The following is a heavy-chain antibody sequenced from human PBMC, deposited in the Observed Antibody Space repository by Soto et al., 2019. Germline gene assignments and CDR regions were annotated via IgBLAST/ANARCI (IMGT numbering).Heavy chain of an antibody. D-gene: IGHD3-10*01. J-gene: IGHJ4*02. CDR1: GGTFSSYA. Sequence: QVQLVQSGAEVKKPGSSVKVSCKASGGTFSSYAISWVRQAPGQGLEWMGGIIPLFGTANYAQKFQGRVTITADESTSTAYMELSSLISEDTAVYYCARDMSGSSWFGEFLYEGFDYWGQGTLVTVSS. V-gene: IGHV1-69*01. CDR2: IIPLFGTA. CDR3: ARDMSGSSWFGEFLYEGFDY.